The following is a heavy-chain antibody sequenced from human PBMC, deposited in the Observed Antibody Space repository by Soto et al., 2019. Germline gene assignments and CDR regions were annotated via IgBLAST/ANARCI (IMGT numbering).Heavy chain of an antibody. CDR2: IPPDGSAS. J-gene: IGHJ5*02. V-gene: IGHV3-7*03. D-gene: IGHD1-26*01. CDR3: AKNQGVELVPLATVDWFDP. Sequence: SGFTFGSYWMNLVRLIPWKGLECVSYIPPDGSASCYVDPVQGRSTISRDNSKSTVYLELNNLSAEDTAVYHCAKNQGVELVPLATVDWFDPWGQGSVVTVSS. CDR1: GFTFGSYW.